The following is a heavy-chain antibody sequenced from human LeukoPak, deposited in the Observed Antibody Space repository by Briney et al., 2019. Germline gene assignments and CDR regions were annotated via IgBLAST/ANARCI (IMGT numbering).Heavy chain of an antibody. J-gene: IGHJ3*02. V-gene: IGHV3-48*03. Sequence: GGSLRLSCAASGFTFSSYEMNWVRQAPGKGLEWVSYISSSGSTIYYADSVKGRFTISRDNAKNSLYLQMNSLRAEDTAVYYCARRRKDIVVVPAAMVPNDAFDIWGQGTMVTVSS. D-gene: IGHD2-2*01. CDR1: GFTFSSYE. CDR2: ISSSGSTI. CDR3: ARRRKDIVVVPAAMVPNDAFDI.